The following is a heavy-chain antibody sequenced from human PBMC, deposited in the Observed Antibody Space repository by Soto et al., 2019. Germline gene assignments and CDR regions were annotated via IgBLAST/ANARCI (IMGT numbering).Heavy chain of an antibody. Sequence: EVQLLESGGGLVQPGGSLRLSCAASGFTFSSYAMCWVRQAPGKGLEWVSSISSSSSYIYYADSVKGRFTISRDNAKNSLYLQMNSLRAEDTAVYYCARDSLGSGRTGYGMDVWGQGTTVTVSS. D-gene: IGHD3-10*01. V-gene: IGHV3-21*01. CDR3: ARDSLGSGRTGYGMDV. CDR2: ISSSSSYI. J-gene: IGHJ6*02. CDR1: GFTFSSYA.